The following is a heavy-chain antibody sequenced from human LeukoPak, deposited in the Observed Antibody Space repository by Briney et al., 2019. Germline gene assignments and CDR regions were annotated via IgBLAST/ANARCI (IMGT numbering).Heavy chain of an antibody. CDR3: ASAPLSVTASEKGY. Sequence: GGSLRLSCAASGFTFSSYAMSWVRQAPGKGLEWVSAISGSGGSTYYADSVKGRFTISRDNSKNTLYLQMNSLRAEDTAVYYCASAPLSVTASEKGYWGQGTLVTVSS. J-gene: IGHJ4*02. CDR2: ISGSGGST. D-gene: IGHD2-21*02. CDR1: GFTFSSYA. V-gene: IGHV3-23*01.